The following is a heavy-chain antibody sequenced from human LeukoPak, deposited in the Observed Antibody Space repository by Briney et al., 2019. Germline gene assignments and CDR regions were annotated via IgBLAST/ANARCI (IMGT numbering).Heavy chain of an antibody. J-gene: IGHJ5*02. Sequence: RSGGSLRLSCAASGFIFSDYCMGWVRQAPGKGLEWVANIKQDGSEKFYVDSVKDRFTISRDNAKNSLYLQMNSLRAEDTAVYYCARGEDTNSRWFAPGGQETLVTVSS. D-gene: IGHD4-23*01. V-gene: IGHV3-7*01. CDR2: IKQDGSEK. CDR1: GFIFSDYC. CDR3: ARGEDTNSRWFAP.